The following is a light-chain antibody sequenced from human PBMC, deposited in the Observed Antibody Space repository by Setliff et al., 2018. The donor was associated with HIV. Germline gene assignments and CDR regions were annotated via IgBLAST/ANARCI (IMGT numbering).Light chain of an antibody. Sequence: QSALTQPPSASATPGQRVTISCSGSSSNIGRNYVYWYQQLPGKAPQLLIYRNNQRPSGVPDRFSGSKSGTSASLAISGLRSEDEADYYCAAWDDSLSGVVFGGGTK. CDR2: RNN. V-gene: IGLV1-47*01. CDR3: AAWDDSLSGVV. J-gene: IGLJ2*01. CDR1: SSNIGRNY.